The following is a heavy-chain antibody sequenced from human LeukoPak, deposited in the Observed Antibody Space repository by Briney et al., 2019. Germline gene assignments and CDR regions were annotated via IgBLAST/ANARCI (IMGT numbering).Heavy chain of an antibody. J-gene: IGHJ4*02. CDR3: ARRPTYYYDSSGPPSSYFDY. V-gene: IGHV4-4*02. D-gene: IGHD3-22*01. CDR1: GDSISSSNW. Sequence: SGTLSLTCDVSGDSISSSNWWNWVRQPPGKGLEWIGGIYHSGSTNYNPSLKSRVTMSVDKSKNQFSLKLSSVTAADTAVYYCARRPTYYYDSSGPPSSYFDYWGQGTLVTVSS. CDR2: IYHSGST.